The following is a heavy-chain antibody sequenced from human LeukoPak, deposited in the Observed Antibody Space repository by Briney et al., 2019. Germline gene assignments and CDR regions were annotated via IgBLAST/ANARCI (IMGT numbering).Heavy chain of an antibody. J-gene: IGHJ4*02. CDR3: ARDGLGQQLPLDY. V-gene: IGHV1-46*01. Sequence: ASVKVSCKASGYTFTSYYMHWVRQAPGRGLEWMGIINPSGGSTGYAQKFQGRVTMTRDTSTSTVYMELSSLRSEDTAVYYCARDGLGQQLPLDYWGQGTLVTVSS. CDR2: INPSGGST. CDR1: GYTFTSYY. D-gene: IGHD6-13*01.